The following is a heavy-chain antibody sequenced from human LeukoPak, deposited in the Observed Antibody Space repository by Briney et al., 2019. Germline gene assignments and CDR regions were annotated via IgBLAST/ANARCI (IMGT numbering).Heavy chain of an antibody. CDR1: GFTFSHYW. D-gene: IGHD5-12*01. V-gene: IGHV3-7*01. CDR2: IKEDGSIE. J-gene: IGHJ5*02. Sequence: GESLRLSCVAPGFTFSHYWMSWVRQAPGKGLEWVANIKEDGSIEDYVDSVKGRFTVSRDNAKNSLYLEMNSLRVEDTAVYYCVSQQVAPPWGQGTLVIVSS. CDR3: VSQQVAPP.